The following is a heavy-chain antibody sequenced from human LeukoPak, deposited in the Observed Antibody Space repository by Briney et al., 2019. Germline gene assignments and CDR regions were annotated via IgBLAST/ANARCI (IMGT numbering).Heavy chain of an antibody. CDR3: ARLGFSGSYGY. D-gene: IGHD1-26*01. CDR2: IYYSGST. J-gene: IGHJ4*02. CDR1: GGSISSSSYY. Sequence: PSETLSLTCTVSGGSISSSSYYWGWIRQPPGKGLEWIGSIYYSGSTYYNPSLKSRVTISVDTSKNQFSLKLSSVTAADTAVYYCARLGFSGSYGYWGQGTLVTVSS. V-gene: IGHV4-39*07.